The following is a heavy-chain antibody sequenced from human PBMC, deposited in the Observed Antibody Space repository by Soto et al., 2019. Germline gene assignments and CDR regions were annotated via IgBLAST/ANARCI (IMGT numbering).Heavy chain of an antibody. Sequence: ASVKVSCKASGYTFTTYGISWVRQAPGQGLEWMGWISPYNGTTKYAEKFQGEMTMTTDTATSTAYMDLRSLRSDDMAVYYCARDGERDTGLNFYYYLHGMDAWGQGTRVTVSS. J-gene: IGHJ6*02. CDR3: ARDGERDTGLNFYYYLHGMDA. V-gene: IGHV1-18*03. CDR1: GYTFTTYG. CDR2: ISPYNGTT. D-gene: IGHD1-1*01.